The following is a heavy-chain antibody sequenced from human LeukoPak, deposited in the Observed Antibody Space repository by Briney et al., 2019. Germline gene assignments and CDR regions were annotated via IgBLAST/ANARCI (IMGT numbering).Heavy chain of an antibody. CDR3: ARHNSSYFMDV. D-gene: IGHD2-21*01. V-gene: IGHV4-59*08. CDR2: FYYSGST. Sequence: SQTLSLIRTVSGGSVSDHYWSSIRQPPGKGLEWIGYFYYSGSTNYHPSLNGRVTLSVDTPKNHFSLKLTSVTAADTAVYYCARHNSSYFMDVWGKGTTVTVSS. CDR1: GGSVSDHY. J-gene: IGHJ6*03.